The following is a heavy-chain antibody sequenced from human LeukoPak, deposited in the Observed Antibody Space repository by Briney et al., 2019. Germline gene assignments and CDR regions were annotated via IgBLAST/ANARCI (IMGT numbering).Heavy chain of an antibody. CDR2: ISSSSTI. D-gene: IGHD3-10*01. Sequence: GGSLRLSCAASGFTFSSYSMNWVRQAPGKGLEWVSYISSSSTIYYADSVKGRFTISRDNSKNTLYLQMNSLRAEDTAVYYCAKTRSPGYYYYMDVWGKGTTVTVSS. V-gene: IGHV3-48*01. CDR1: GFTFSSYS. J-gene: IGHJ6*03. CDR3: AKTRSPGYYYYMDV.